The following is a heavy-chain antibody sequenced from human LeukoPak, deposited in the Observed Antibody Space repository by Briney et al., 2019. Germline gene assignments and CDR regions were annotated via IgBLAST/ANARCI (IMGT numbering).Heavy chain of an antibody. D-gene: IGHD6-19*01. CDR2: INPNNCGT. Sequence: ASVKVSCKASGYTFNGYYMHWVRQAPGQGLEGMGWINPNNCGTNYAQKSQGRVTLIRDTSISTAYLEVRRLSSEHAAVYYCERESVAGAQYFHQWGQGTLVIVSS. CDR3: ERESVAGAQYFHQ. CDR1: GYTFNGYY. V-gene: IGHV1-2*02. J-gene: IGHJ1*01.